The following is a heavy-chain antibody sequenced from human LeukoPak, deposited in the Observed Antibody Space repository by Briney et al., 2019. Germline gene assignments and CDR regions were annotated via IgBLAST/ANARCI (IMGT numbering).Heavy chain of an antibody. CDR3: ARENFPGLGQLVGWSYYYYMDV. J-gene: IGHJ6*03. Sequence: GGSLRLSCAASGFTFSSYAMHWVRQAPEKGLEYVSAISSNGGSTYYANSVKGRFTISRDNSKNTLYLQMGSLRAEDMAVYYCARENFPGLGQLVGWSYYYYMDVWGKGTTVTVSS. D-gene: IGHD6-6*01. V-gene: IGHV3-64*01. CDR2: ISSNGGST. CDR1: GFTFSSYA.